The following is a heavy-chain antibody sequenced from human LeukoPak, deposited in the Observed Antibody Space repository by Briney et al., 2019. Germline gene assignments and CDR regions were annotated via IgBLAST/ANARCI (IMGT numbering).Heavy chain of an antibody. Sequence: SETLSLTCAVYGGSFSGYYWSWIRQPPGNGLEWIGEINHSGSTNYNPSLKSRVTISVDTSKNQFSLKLSSVTAADTAVYYCARSRVDTAMVGTFDPWGQGTLVTVSS. D-gene: IGHD5-18*01. CDR2: INHSGST. CDR3: ARSRVDTAMVGTFDP. J-gene: IGHJ5*02. CDR1: GGSFSGYY. V-gene: IGHV4-34*01.